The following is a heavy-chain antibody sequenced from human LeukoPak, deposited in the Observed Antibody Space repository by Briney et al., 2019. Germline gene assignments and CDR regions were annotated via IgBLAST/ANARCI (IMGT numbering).Heavy chain of an antibody. CDR3: ARSEGYGSFDY. D-gene: IGHD5-18*01. J-gene: IGHJ4*02. Sequence: GGSLRLSCAASGFTFSRYSMNWVRQAPGKGLEWVSSVSSSSSYIYYADSVKGRFTISRDNAKNSVFLQMNSLRAEDTAVYYCARSEGYGSFDYWGQGTLVTVSS. V-gene: IGHV3-21*01. CDR1: GFTFSRYS. CDR2: VSSSSSYI.